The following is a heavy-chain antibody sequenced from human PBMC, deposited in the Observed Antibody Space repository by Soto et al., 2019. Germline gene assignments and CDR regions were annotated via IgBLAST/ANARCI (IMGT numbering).Heavy chain of an antibody. J-gene: IGHJ4*02. CDR1: GFTFSSYA. CDR2: ISYDGSNK. Sequence: QVQLVESGGGVVQPGRSLRLSCAASGFTFSSYALHWVRQAPGKGLEWVAVISYDGSNKYYADSVKGRFTISRDHSKNTLYRQMKSLRGEDSAVYYCASDPMGGYCGSGSYYFDYWGQGTLVTVSS. V-gene: IGHV3-30-3*01. CDR3: ASDPMGGYCGSGSYYFDY. D-gene: IGHD3-10*01.